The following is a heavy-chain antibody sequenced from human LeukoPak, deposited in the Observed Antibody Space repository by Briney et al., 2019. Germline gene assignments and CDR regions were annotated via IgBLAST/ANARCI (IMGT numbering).Heavy chain of an antibody. CDR1: GGSISSSSYY. D-gene: IGHD6-19*01. Sequence: SETLSLTCTVSGGSISSSSYYWGWIRQPPGKGLEWIGYIYHSGSTYYNPSLKSRVTISVDTSKNQFSLKLSSVTAADTAVYYCAGLVAGFDYWGQGTLVTVSS. CDR3: AGLVAGFDY. CDR2: IYHSGST. V-gene: IGHV4-39*01. J-gene: IGHJ4*02.